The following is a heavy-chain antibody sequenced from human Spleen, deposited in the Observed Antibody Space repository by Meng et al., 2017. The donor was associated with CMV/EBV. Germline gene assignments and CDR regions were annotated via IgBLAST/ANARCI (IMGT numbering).Heavy chain of an antibody. CDR2: IYVGDSDT. Sequence: GGSLRLSCKGSGYSLTKYWVGWVRQMPGKGLEWMGIIYVGDSDTRYSPPFQGQVTISADKSISTAYLQWSSLKASDTAIYYCARTYCSGGACYSVDYWGQGALVTVSS. D-gene: IGHD2-15*01. J-gene: IGHJ4*02. CDR1: GYSLTKYW. CDR3: ARTYCSGGACYSVDY. V-gene: IGHV5-51*01.